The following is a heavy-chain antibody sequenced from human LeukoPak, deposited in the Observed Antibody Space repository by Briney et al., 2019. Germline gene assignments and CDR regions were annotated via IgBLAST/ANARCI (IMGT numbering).Heavy chain of an antibody. V-gene: IGHV3-15*01. CDR2: IKSKTDGGTT. J-gene: IGHJ6*02. CDR3: TTSGVDVSITMVQGVYYYYYGMDV. D-gene: IGHD3-10*01. CDR1: GFTFSNAW. Sequence: GGSLRLSCAASGFTFSNAWMSWVRQAPGKGLEWVGRIKSKTDGGTTDYAAPVKGRFTISRDDSKNTLYLQMNSLKTEDTAVYYCTTSGVDVSITMVQGVYYYYYGMDVWGQGTTVTVSS.